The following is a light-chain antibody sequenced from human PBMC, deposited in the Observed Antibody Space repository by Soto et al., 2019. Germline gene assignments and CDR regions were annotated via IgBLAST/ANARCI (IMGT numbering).Light chain of an antibody. CDR2: DVN. Sequence: QSALTQPASVSGSPGESITISCTGTSSDVGNYNYVSWYQQHPGKAPKLMIYDVNNRPSGVSNRFSGSKSGNTASLTISWLQAEDEADYYCSSYTTGSTRVVFGGGTQLTVL. V-gene: IGLV2-14*01. CDR3: SSYTTGSTRVV. CDR1: SSDVGNYNY. J-gene: IGLJ2*01.